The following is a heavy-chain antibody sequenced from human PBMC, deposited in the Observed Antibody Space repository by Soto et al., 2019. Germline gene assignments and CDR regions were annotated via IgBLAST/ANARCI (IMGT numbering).Heavy chain of an antibody. J-gene: IGHJ5*02. CDR1: GDSVSSNSAA. V-gene: IGHV6-1*01. CDR3: ARDLDHAVLRFLEWRGWFDP. Sequence: PSQTLSLTRAISGDSVSSNSAAWNWIRQSPSRGLEWLGRTYYRSKWYNDYAVSVKSRITINPDTSKNQFSLQLNSVTPEDTAVYYCARDLDHAVLRFLEWRGWFDPWGQGTLVTVSS. D-gene: IGHD3-3*01. CDR2: TYYRSKWYN.